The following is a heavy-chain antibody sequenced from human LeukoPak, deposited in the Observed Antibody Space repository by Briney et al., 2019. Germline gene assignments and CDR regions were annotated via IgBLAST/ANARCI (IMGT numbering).Heavy chain of an antibody. J-gene: IGHJ6*02. CDR3: ARDESAVAAESTYYYYGMDV. CDR2: TYLRSKWYN. V-gene: IGHV6-1*01. Sequence: SQTLSLTRAISGDSLSSNSAAWDWARHPPSSGLGWLGRTYLRSKWYNDYAVSVKSRITINPDTSKNQFSLQLSSVTPEDSAVDYCARDESAVAAESTYYYYGMDVWGQGTTVTVSS. D-gene: IGHD2-15*01. CDR1: GDSLSSNSAA.